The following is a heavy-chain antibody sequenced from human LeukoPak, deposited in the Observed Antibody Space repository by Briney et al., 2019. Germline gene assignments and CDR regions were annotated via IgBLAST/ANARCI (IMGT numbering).Heavy chain of an antibody. CDR2: IFSGGST. CDR3: ATIAARRFGY. J-gene: IGHJ4*02. V-gene: IGHV3-66*01. D-gene: IGHD6-6*01. CDR1: GFTVSSNY. Sequence: PGGSLRLSCAASGFTVSSNYLSWVRQAPGKGLEWVSVIFSGGSTYYADSVKGRFTLSRDNSRNTLYLQMNSLRAEDTAVYYCATIAARRFGYWGQGALVTVSS.